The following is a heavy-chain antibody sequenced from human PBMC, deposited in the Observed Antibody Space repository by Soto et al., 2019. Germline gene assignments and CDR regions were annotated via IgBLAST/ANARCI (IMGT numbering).Heavy chain of an antibody. CDR2: IDPSDSYT. CDR3: ARLGSYYYGMDV. CDR1: GYSFNSYW. V-gene: IGHV5-10-1*01. Sequence: GESLKISCKGSGYSFNSYWISLVRQMPGKGLEWMGRIDPSDSYTNYSPSFQGHVTISADKSISTAYLQWSSLKASDTAMYYCARLGSYYYGMDVWGQGTTVTVSS. J-gene: IGHJ6*02.